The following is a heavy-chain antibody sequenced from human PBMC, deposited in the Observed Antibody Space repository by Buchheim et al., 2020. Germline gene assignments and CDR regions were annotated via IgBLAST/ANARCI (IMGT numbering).Heavy chain of an antibody. D-gene: IGHD3-22*01. CDR1: GFTFSSYS. V-gene: IGHV3-48*01. CDR3: ARDFSYYDSSGYLASEYYYYYGMDV. J-gene: IGHJ6*02. CDR2: ISSSSSTI. Sequence: EVQLVESGGGLVQPGGSLRLSCAASGFTFSSYSMNWVRQAPGKGLEWVSYISSSSSTIYYADSVKGRFTISRDNAKNSLYLQMNSLRAEDTAVYYCARDFSYYDSSGYLASEYYYYYGMDVWGQGTT.